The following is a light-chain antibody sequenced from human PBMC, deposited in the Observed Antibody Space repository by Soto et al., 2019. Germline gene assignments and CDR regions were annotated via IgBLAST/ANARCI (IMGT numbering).Light chain of an antibody. CDR2: DAS. V-gene: IGKV1-5*01. CDR3: QQYNSYSPFT. Sequence: DIPMTQSPSTLSASVGDRVTITCRASQSVSIWLAWYQQKPGKAPNLLIFDASTLQSGVPSRFSGSRSGTDFNLTITSVQPDDFASYYCQQYNSYSPFTFGQGTKLE. J-gene: IGKJ2*01. CDR1: QSVSIW.